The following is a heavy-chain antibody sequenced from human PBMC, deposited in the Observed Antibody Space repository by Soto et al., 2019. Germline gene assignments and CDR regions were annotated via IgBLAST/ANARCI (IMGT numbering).Heavy chain of an antibody. CDR1: GFTFSSYA. V-gene: IGHV3-23*01. D-gene: IGHD5-12*01. CDR2: ISGSGGST. J-gene: IGHJ4*02. CDR3: AKDSRPTKMATSEFDY. Sequence: EVQLLESGGGLVQPGGSLRLSCAASGFTFSSYAMSWVRQAPGKGLEWVSAISGSGGSTYYADSVKGRFTISRDNSKNTLYLQMNSLRAEDTAVYYCAKDSRPTKMATSEFDYWGQGTLVTVSS.